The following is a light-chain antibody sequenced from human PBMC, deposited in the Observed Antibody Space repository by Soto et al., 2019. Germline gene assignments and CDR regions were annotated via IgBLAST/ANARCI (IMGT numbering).Light chain of an antibody. CDR3: SSYTSSSTLLYV. CDR1: SSDVGGYNY. J-gene: IGLJ1*01. Sequence: QSVLTQPASVSGSPGQSITISCTGTSSDVGGYNYVSWYQQHPGKAPKLMIYDVTNRPSGVSNRFSGSKSGNTASLTISWLQAEDEADYSCSSYTSSSTLLYVFGTGTKLTVL. V-gene: IGLV2-14*01. CDR2: DVT.